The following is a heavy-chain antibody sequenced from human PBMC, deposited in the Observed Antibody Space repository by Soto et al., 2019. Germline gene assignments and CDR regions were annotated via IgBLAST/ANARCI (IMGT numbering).Heavy chain of an antibody. CDR1: GYTLTSYY. CDR2: INPSGGST. CDR3: ARVRSIAADYYYYGMDV. V-gene: IGHV1-46*01. D-gene: IGHD6-6*01. J-gene: IGHJ6*02. Sequence: ASVKVSCKASGYTLTSYYMHWVRQAPGQGLEWMGIINPSGGSTSYAQKFQGRVTMTRDTSTSTVYMELSSLRSEDTAVYYCARVRSIAADYYYYGMDVWGQGTTVTVSS.